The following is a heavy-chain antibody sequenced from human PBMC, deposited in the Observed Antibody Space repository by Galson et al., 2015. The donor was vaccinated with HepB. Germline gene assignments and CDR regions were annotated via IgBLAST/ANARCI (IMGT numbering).Heavy chain of an antibody. Sequence: SLRLSCAASGFTFSRFYMGWVRQAPGKGLEWVANIKQDGSEGDYVDSVKGRFTISRGNAKNSLFLQMDSLRAEDTALYYCARDPLGADIFDMWGQGTMVTVSA. J-gene: IGHJ3*02. CDR3: ARDPLGADIFDM. CDR1: GFTFSRFY. V-gene: IGHV3-7*01. D-gene: IGHD1-26*01. CDR2: IKQDGSEG.